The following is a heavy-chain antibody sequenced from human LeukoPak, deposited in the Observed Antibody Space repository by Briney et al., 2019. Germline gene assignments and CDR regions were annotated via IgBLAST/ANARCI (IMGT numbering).Heavy chain of an antibody. CDR1: GYTFTSYY. CDR3: ARVRAGVGWELQDY. V-gene: IGHV1-18*04. J-gene: IGHJ4*02. D-gene: IGHD1-26*01. Sequence: ASVKVSCKASGYTFTSYYMHWVRQTPGQGLEWMAWINPYNGNTNYAQKLQGRVTMITDTSTSTAFMELRSLRSDDTAVYYCARVRAGVGWELQDYWGQGTLVTVSS. CDR2: INPYNGNT.